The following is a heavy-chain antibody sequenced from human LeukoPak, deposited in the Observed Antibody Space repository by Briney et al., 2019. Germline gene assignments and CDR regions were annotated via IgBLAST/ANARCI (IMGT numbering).Heavy chain of an antibody. D-gene: IGHD6-13*01. J-gene: IGHJ5*02. CDR1: GFTFSSYW. CDR2: INSDGSST. CDR3: GRGQVGYISA. Sequence: GGSLRLSCAASGFTFSSYWMHWVRQAPGKGLVWVSRINSDGSSTIYADSVKGRFTISRDNAKNALYLQMNSPRAEDTAVYYCGRGQVGYISAWGQGTLVTVSS. V-gene: IGHV3-74*01.